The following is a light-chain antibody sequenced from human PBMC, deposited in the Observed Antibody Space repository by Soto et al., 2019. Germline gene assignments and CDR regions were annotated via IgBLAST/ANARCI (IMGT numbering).Light chain of an antibody. CDR3: QQRSNWPLPWT. CDR1: QSVSSY. J-gene: IGKJ1*01. V-gene: IGKV3-11*01. CDR2: DAS. Sequence: EIVLTQSPATLSLSPGERATLSCRASQSVSSYLAWYQQKPGQAPRLLIYDASNRATGIPARFSGSGSRTDFTLTISSLEPEDFAVYYCQQRSNWPLPWTFGQGTKVEIK.